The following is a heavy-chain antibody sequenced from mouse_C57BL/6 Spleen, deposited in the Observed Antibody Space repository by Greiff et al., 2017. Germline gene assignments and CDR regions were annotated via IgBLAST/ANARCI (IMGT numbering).Heavy chain of an antibody. CDR2: ISSGSSTI. CDR3: ARDGNYVFAY. CDR1: GFTFSDYG. J-gene: IGHJ3*01. V-gene: IGHV5-17*01. D-gene: IGHD2-1*01. Sequence: EVKVVESGGGLVKPGGSLKLSCAASGFTFSDYGMHWVRQAPEKGLEWVAYISSGSSTIYYADTVKGRFTISRDNAKNTLFLQMTSLRSEDTAMYYCARDGNYVFAYWGQGTLVTVAA.